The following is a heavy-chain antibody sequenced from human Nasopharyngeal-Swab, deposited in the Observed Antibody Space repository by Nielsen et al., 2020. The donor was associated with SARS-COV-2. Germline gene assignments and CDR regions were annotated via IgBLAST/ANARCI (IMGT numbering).Heavy chain of an antibody. V-gene: IGHV1-69*13. D-gene: IGHD2-21*01. Sequence: SVKVSCKASGGTFISYAISWVRQAPGQGLEWMGGIIPIFGTANYAQKFQGRVTITADESTSTAYMELSSLRSEDTAVYYCARVKGPPVIAETAFDIWGQGTMVTVSS. J-gene: IGHJ3*02. CDR1: GGTFISYA. CDR2: IIPIFGTA. CDR3: ARVKGPPVIAETAFDI.